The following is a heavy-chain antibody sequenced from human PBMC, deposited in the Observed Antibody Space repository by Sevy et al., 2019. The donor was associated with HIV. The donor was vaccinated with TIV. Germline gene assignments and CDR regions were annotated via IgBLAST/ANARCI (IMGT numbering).Heavy chain of an antibody. CDR2: IYHSGST. CDR3: ARAGYYGSGSKYYYYMDV. CDR1: GGSISSGGYS. D-gene: IGHD3-10*01. J-gene: IGHJ6*03. Sequence: SETLSLTCAVSGGSISSGGYSWSWIRQPPGKGLEWIGYIYHSGSTYYNPSLKSRVTISVDRSKTQFSLKLSSVTAADTAVYYCARAGYYGSGSKYYYYMDVWGKGTTVTVSS. V-gene: IGHV4-30-2*01.